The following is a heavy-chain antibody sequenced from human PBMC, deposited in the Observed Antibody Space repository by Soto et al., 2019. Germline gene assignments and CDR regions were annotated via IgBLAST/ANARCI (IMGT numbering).Heavy chain of an antibody. CDR2: MNPNSGYT. CDR3: ARTNGDFDY. CDR1: GYTFTSYD. V-gene: IGHV1-8*01. J-gene: IGHJ4*02. Sequence: QVQLVQSGTEVKKPGASVKVSCNASGYTFTSYDINWVRQVTGQGLEWMGWMNPNSGYTGYAQKFQGRLTMTRDSSIRTAYMELSSLRSEDTAVYYCARTNGDFDYWGQGTLVTVSS. D-gene: IGHD4-17*01.